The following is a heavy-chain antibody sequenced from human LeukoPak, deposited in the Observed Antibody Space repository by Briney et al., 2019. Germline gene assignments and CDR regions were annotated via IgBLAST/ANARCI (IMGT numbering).Heavy chain of an antibody. CDR3: ARELVVGPAEYFQR. D-gene: IGHD2-15*01. CDR2: IYPGGSEK. V-gene: IGHV3-7*01. CDR1: GFTFSSSL. J-gene: IGHJ1*01. Sequence: GGSLRLSCGASGFTFSSSLMSWVRQTPGKGLEWVANIYPGGSEKYYVYSVKGRFTISRDNAKNSVYLQMNNLRVEDTSVYYCARELVVGPAEYFQRWGQGTLVTVSS.